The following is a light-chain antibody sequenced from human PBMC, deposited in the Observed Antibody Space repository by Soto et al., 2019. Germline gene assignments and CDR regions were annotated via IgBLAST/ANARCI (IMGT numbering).Light chain of an antibody. CDR1: SSNIGAHYD. CDR2: GNS. V-gene: IGLV1-40*01. J-gene: IGLJ1*01. Sequence: QAVVTQPPSVSGAPGQRVTISCTGSSSNIGAHYDVHWYQQLPGTAPKLLIYGNSNRPSGVPDRFSGSKSGTSASLAITGLQAEDEADYYCQSYDSSLSGPSYVFGTGTKLTVL. CDR3: QSYDSSLSGPSYV.